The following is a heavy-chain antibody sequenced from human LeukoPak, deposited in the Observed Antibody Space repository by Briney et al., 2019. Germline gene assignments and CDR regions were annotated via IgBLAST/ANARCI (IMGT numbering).Heavy chain of an antibody. CDR3: AKAGGGGAITMVRGVKGDYYYMDV. CDR2: MSGSGGTT. CDR1: GFTFSSYG. D-gene: IGHD3-10*01. J-gene: IGHJ6*03. V-gene: IGHV3-23*01. Sequence: GGSLRLSCAASGFTFSSYGMSWVRQAPGKGLEWISAMSGSGGTTYYVDSVKGRFTISRDNSKNTLYLQMNSLRVDDTAVYYCAKAGGGGAITMVRGVKGDYYYMDVWGKGTTVTISS.